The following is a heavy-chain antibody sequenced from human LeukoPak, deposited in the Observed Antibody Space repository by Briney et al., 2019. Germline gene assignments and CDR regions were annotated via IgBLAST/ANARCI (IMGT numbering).Heavy chain of an antibody. Sequence: GGSLRLSCAASGFTFSGSAMHWVRQASGKGLEWVGRIRSKANSYATAYAASVKGRFTISRDDSKNTLYLQMNSLRAEDTAVYYCAKGTTYYPFDYWGQGTLVTVSS. CDR3: AKGTTYYPFDY. CDR2: IRSKANSYAT. V-gene: IGHV3-73*01. J-gene: IGHJ4*02. CDR1: GFTFSGSA. D-gene: IGHD3-10*01.